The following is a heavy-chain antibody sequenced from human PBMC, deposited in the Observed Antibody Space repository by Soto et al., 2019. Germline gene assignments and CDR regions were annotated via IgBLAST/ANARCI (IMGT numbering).Heavy chain of an antibody. V-gene: IGHV1-24*01. CDR3: ATALRYFDWLPSGPFDY. CDR2: FDPEDGET. J-gene: IGHJ4*02. D-gene: IGHD3-9*01. CDR1: GYTLTELS. Sequence: ASVKVSCKVSGYTLTELSMHWVRQAPGKGLEWMGGFDPEDGETIYAQKFQGRVTMTEGTSTDTAYMELSSLRSEDTAVYYCATALRYFDWLPSGPFDYWGQGTLVTV.